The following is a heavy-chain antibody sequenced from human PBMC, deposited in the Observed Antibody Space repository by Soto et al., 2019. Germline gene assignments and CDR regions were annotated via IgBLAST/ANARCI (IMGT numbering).Heavy chain of an antibody. J-gene: IGHJ3*02. Sequence: SETLSLTCTVSGGSISSYYWSWIRQPPGKGLEWIGYIYYSGSTNYNPSLKSRVTISVDTSKNQFSLKLSSVTAADTAVYYCARTGLCKLTGDLSCEVDAFDIWGQGTMVTVSS. D-gene: IGHD7-27*01. CDR2: IYYSGST. CDR3: ARTGLCKLTGDLSCEVDAFDI. CDR1: GGSISSYY. V-gene: IGHV4-59*01.